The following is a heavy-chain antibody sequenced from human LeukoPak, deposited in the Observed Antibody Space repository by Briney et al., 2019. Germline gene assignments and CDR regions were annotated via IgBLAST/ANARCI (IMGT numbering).Heavy chain of an antibody. CDR2: ISGSGGST. V-gene: IGHV3-23*01. J-gene: IGHJ6*02. Sequence: PGGSLRLSCAASGFTFSSYAMSWVRQAPGKGLEWVSAISGSGGSTYYADSVKGRFIISRDNSKNTLYLQMNSLRAEDTAVYYCAKWRAAAGTARLYYYYYGMDVWGQGTTVTVSS. D-gene: IGHD6-13*01. CDR1: GFTFSSYA. CDR3: AKWRAAAGTARLYYYYYGMDV.